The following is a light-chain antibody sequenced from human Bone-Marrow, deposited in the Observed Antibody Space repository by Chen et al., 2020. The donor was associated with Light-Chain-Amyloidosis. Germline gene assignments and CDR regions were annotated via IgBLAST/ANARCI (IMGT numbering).Light chain of an antibody. CDR2: KAS. Sequence: DIHMIQSPSTLSASVGDRVTITCRASQSTGTWLAWYQQKPGKAPKLLINKASTLQSGVPPRFSGSGSGTEFTLTISSLQPDDFATYYCQQYTSYWTFGQGIKVEIK. J-gene: IGKJ1*01. V-gene: IGKV1-5*03. CDR1: QSTGTW. CDR3: QQYTSYWT.